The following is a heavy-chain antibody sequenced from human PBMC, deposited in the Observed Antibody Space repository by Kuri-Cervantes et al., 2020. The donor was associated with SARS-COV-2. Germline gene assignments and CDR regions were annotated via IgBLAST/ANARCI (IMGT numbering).Heavy chain of an antibody. V-gene: IGHV3-48*03. Sequence: GGSLRLSCAASGFTFSSYEMNWVRQAPGKGLEWVSYISSSGSTIYYADSVKGRFTISRDNAKSSLYLQMNSLRAEDTAVYYCARGRVRSSGWPPTKYYFDYWGQGTLVTVSS. J-gene: IGHJ4*02. CDR1: GFTFSSYE. CDR3: ARGRVRSSGWPPTKYYFDY. D-gene: IGHD6-19*01. CDR2: ISSSGSTI.